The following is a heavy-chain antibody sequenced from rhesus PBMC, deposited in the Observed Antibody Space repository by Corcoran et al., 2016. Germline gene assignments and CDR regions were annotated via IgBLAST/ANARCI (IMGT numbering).Heavy chain of an antibody. V-gene: IGHV4-127*01. CDR1: GYSISSGYG. CDR3: AGTNYPFDY. CDR2: IGGSSGST. J-gene: IGHJ4*01. Sequence: QLQLQESGPGLVKPSETLSLTCAVSGYSISSGYGWSWIRQPPGKGLEWIGYIGGSSGSTTYNPSLKSRVTISKDTSKNQFSLKLSSVTAADTAVYYCAGTNYPFDYWGQGVLVTVSS. D-gene: IGHD4-17*01.